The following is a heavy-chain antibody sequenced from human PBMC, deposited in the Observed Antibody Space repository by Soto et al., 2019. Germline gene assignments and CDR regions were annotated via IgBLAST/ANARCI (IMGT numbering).Heavy chain of an antibody. CDR3: ASNPDNTVITVDY. J-gene: IGHJ4*02. Sequence: PGGSLRLSCAASGFTFSSYSMNWVRQAPGKGLEWVSYISSSSSTIYYADSVKGRFTISRDNAKNSLYLQMNSLRAEDTAVYYCASNPDNTVITVDYWGQGTLVTVSS. D-gene: IGHD1-20*01. CDR2: ISSSSSTI. V-gene: IGHV3-48*01. CDR1: GFTFSSYS.